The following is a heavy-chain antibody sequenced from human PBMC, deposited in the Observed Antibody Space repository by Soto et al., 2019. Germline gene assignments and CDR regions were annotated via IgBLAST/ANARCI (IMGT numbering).Heavy chain of an antibody. D-gene: IGHD3-9*01. CDR3: AGGGVGTGSHYFRC. J-gene: IGHJ4*02. Sequence: QVQLQQWGAGLLKPSETLSLTCAVYGESFSGYYWSWIRQPPGKGLEWIGEINRSRSTNHNPSLTCRVAXXVXTXXNQLSLKLNAVTAAETAVYYCAGGGVGTGSHYFRCWGPGTLVTVSS. CDR1: GESFSGYY. CDR2: INRSRST. V-gene: IGHV4-34*01.